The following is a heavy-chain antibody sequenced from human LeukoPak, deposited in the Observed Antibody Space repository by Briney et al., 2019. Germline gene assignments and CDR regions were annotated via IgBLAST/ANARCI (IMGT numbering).Heavy chain of an antibody. CDR2: IYYSGST. CDR3: ARHSSLRSPFDY. D-gene: IGHD1-26*01. J-gene: IGHJ4*02. V-gene: IGHV4-59*08. CDR1: GGSMSSHY. Sequence: SETLSLTCTVSGGSMSSHYWSWIRQPPGEGLEWIGYIYYSGSTNYNPSLKSRVTISVDTSKNQFSLKLSSVTAADTAVYYCARHSSLRSPFDYWGQGSLVTVSS.